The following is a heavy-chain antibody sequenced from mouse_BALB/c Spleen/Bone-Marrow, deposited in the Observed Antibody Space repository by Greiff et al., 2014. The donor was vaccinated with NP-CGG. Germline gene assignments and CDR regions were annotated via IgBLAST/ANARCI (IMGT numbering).Heavy chain of an antibody. CDR1: GYTFTDYV. CDR2: IYPGSGST. J-gene: IGHJ4*01. Sequence: QVQLQQSGPELLKPGASVKMSCKASGYTFTDYVINWVKQRTGQGLEWIGEIYPGSGSTSYTEKFEGKATLTADKSSNTAYMQLSSLISEDSAVYFCATYYAMDYWGQGTSVTVSS. CDR3: ATYYAMDY. D-gene: IGHD6-5*01. V-gene: IGHV1-77*01.